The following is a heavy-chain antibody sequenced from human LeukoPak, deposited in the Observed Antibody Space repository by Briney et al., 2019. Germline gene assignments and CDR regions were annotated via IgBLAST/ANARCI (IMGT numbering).Heavy chain of an antibody. V-gene: IGHV4-34*01. Sequence: SETLSLTCTVSGGSISTYYWSWIRQSPGKGLEWIGEINHSGSTNYNPSLKSRVTISVDTSKNQFSLKLSSVTAADTAVYYCARSGPARAAAAPRLLYFDYWGQGTLVTVSS. CDR2: INHSGST. CDR1: GGSISTYY. D-gene: IGHD6-13*01. CDR3: ARSGPARAAAAPRLLYFDY. J-gene: IGHJ4*02.